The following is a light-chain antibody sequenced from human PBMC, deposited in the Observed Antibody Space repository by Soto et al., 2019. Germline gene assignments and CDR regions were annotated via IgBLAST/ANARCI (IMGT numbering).Light chain of an antibody. CDR1: SSEVGGYNY. CDR2: DVS. CDR3: SSYTSSSTLYV. J-gene: IGLJ1*01. Sequence: QSALTQPASVSGSPGQSMTISCTGTSSEVGGYNYVSWYQQHPGKAPKLMIYDVSNRPSGVSNRFSGSKSGNTAYLTISGLQAEDEADYYCSSYTSSSTLYVFGTGTKLTVL. V-gene: IGLV2-14*01.